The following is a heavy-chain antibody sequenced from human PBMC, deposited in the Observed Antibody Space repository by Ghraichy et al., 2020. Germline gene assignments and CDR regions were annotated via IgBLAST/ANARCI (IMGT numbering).Heavy chain of an antibody. CDR2: IYSGGST. J-gene: IGHJ4*02. V-gene: IGHV3-53*01. CDR3: ARAGGWYEFDY. Sequence: LSLTCAASGFTVSSNYMSWVRQAPGKGLEWVSVIYSGGSTYYADSVKGRFTISRDNSKNTLYLQMNSLRAEDTAVYYCARAGGWYEFDYWGQGTLVTVSS. CDR1: GFTVSSNY. D-gene: IGHD6-19*01.